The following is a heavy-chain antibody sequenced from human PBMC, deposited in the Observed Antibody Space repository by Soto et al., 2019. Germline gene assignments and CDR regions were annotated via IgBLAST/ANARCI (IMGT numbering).Heavy chain of an antibody. Sequence: SETLSLTCTVSGGSISSYYWSWIRQPPGKGLEWIGYIYYSGSTHYNPSLKSRVTISVDTSKNQFSLKLSSVTAADTAVYYCARGGRITMVRGVIFDAFDIWGQGKMVTVSS. J-gene: IGHJ3*02. CDR1: GGSISSYY. D-gene: IGHD3-10*01. CDR3: ARGGRITMVRGVIFDAFDI. V-gene: IGHV4-59*01. CDR2: IYYSGST.